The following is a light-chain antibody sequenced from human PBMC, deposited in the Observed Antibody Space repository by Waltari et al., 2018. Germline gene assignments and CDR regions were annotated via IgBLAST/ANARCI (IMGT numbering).Light chain of an antibody. CDR2: GKN. CDR3: DSRDSSDKPLGV. J-gene: IGLJ1*01. CDR1: RLTSFF. Sequence: SSELTQDPAVSVALGQPVTITSQGDRLTSFFASWYQLKPVQAPVLVIYGKNHRPPGIPDRFSGSNSGNTSSLTITGARAEDEADYYCDSRDSSDKPLGVFGTGTQVTVL. V-gene: IGLV3-19*01.